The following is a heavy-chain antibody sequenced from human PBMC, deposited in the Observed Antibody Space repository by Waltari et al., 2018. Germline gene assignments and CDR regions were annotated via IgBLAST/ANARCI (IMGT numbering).Heavy chain of an antibody. V-gene: IGHV1-69*12. D-gene: IGHD5-18*01. CDR3: RYTAMVLVGNAFDI. CDR2: IIPIFGTA. Sequence: QVQLVQSGAEVKKPGSSVKVSCKASGDTFSSYAISWVRQAPGQGLEWMGGIIPIFGTANYAQKFQGRVTITADESTSTAYMELSSLRSEDTAVYYCRYTAMVLVGNAFDIWGQGTMVTVSS. J-gene: IGHJ3*02. CDR1: GDTFSSYA.